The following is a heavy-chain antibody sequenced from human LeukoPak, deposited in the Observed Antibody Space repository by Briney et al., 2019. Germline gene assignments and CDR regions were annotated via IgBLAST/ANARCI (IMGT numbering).Heavy chain of an antibody. CDR2: ISYRGST. V-gene: IGHV4-59*08. CDR3: AGGDSSGWTAFDY. CDR1: GGSISSFY. Sequence: SETLSLTCTVSGGSISSFYWSWIRQPPGKGLEWIGFISYRGSTNYNPSLKSRVTISLDTSKKKFSLKLSSVTAADTAVFYSAGGDSSGWTAFDYWGQGTLVTVSS. D-gene: IGHD6-19*01. J-gene: IGHJ4*02.